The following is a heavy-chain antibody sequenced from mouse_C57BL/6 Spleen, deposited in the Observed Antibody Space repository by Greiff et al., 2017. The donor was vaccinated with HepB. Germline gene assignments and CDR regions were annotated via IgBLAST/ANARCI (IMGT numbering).Heavy chain of an antibody. D-gene: IGHD4-1*02. CDR1: GFTFSDYG. CDR2: ISSGSSTI. V-gene: IGHV5-17*01. Sequence: EVKLVESGGGLVKPGGSLKLSCAASGFTFSDYGMHWVRQAPEKGLEWVAYISSGSSTIYYADTVKGRFTISRDNAKNTLFLQMTSLRSEDTAMYYCARTTGTGGFAYWGQGTLGTVSA. CDR3: ARTTGTGGFAY. J-gene: IGHJ3*01.